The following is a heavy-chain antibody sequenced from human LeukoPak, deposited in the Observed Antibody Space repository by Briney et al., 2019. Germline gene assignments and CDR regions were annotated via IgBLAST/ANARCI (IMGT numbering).Heavy chain of an antibody. Sequence: GRSLGLSCAASGFTFSRYGMHWVRQAPGKGLEWVATISHDGSNKNYGDSVKGRFTISRDNSKNTLYVQMNSLRAEDTAVYFCAKDWGDYYASGSSYLDDWGQGTLVTVSS. D-gene: IGHD3-10*01. CDR3: AKDWGDYYASGSSYLDD. CDR2: ISHDGSNK. V-gene: IGHV3-30*18. CDR1: GFTFSRYG. J-gene: IGHJ4*02.